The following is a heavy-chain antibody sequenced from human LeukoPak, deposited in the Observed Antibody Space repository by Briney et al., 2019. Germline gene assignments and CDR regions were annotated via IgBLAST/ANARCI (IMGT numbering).Heavy chain of an antibody. J-gene: IGHJ3*02. D-gene: IGHD3-10*01. Sequence: PGGSLRLSCAASGFTVSSSYMNWVRQAPGKGLEWVSLIFSGGGTYYADSVKGRFTISRDNARNTLYLQMNSLRAEDTAVYYCAKTRIITAYDALDIWGQGTVVSVSS. V-gene: IGHV3-66*01. CDR3: AKTRIITAYDALDI. CDR2: IFSGGGT. CDR1: GFTVSSSY.